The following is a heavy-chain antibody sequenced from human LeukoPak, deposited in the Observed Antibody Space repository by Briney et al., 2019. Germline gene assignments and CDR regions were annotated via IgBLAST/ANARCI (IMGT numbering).Heavy chain of an antibody. CDR1: GGSISSGSYY. J-gene: IGHJ4*02. D-gene: IGHD3-22*01. CDR3: ARENYDSSGSDGPFDY. CDR2: ISSSGSTI. V-gene: IGHV3-48*03. Sequence: LSLTCTVSGGSISSGSYYWSWVRQAPGKGLEWVSYISSSGSTIYYADSVKGRFTISRDNAKNSLYLQMNSLRAEDTAVYYCARENYDSSGSDGPFDYWGQGTLVTVSS.